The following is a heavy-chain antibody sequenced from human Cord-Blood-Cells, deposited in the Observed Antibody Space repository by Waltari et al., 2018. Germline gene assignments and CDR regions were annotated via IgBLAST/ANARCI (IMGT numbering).Heavy chain of an antibody. D-gene: IGHD4-17*01. CDR1: GGSFSGYY. Sequence: QMQLQQWGAGLLKPSETLSLTCAVYGGSFSGYYWSWIRQPPGKGLEWIGEINHSGSTNYNPSLKSRVTISVDTSKNQFSLKLSSVTAADTAVYYCAGSIDYGVPFDYWGQGTLVTVSS. CDR3: AGSIDYGVPFDY. CDR2: INHSGST. J-gene: IGHJ4*02. V-gene: IGHV4-34*01.